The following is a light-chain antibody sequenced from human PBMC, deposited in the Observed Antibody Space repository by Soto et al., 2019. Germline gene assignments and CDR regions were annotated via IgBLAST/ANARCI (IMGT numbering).Light chain of an antibody. CDR1: SSDVGAYTY. Sequence: QSVLTQPPSASGSPGQSVTISCTGTSSDVGAYTYVSWYQQHPGKAPKLMIYEVSKRPSGVPDRFSGSKSGNAASLTVSGLQAEDEADYYCSSYAGNKNFVFGTGTKVTVL. J-gene: IGLJ1*01. CDR3: SSYAGNKNFV. V-gene: IGLV2-8*01. CDR2: EVS.